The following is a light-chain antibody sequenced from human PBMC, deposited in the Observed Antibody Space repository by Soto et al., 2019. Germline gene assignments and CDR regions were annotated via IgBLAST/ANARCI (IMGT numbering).Light chain of an antibody. CDR3: QQSYSTPT. J-gene: IGKJ4*01. CDR1: QSIGSS. CDR2: AAS. V-gene: IGKV1-39*01. Sequence: DIQMTQSPSSLYASVGDKVTITCRAGQSIGSSLNWYQQKPGRAPNLIIYAASSLQTGVPSRFSGSGSGADFTLTIASLQPEDSATYFCQQSYSTPTFGGGTKVEIK.